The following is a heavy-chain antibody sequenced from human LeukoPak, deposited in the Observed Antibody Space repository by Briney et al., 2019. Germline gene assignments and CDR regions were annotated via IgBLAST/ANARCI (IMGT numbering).Heavy chain of an antibody. J-gene: IGHJ5*02. D-gene: IGHD2-15*01. Sequence: SETLSLTCSVSGGSISSYYWSWIRQPPGKGLEWIGHIHYSGSTNYNPSLKSRVTISVDTSKKQFSLKLSSVTAADTAAYYCAGSGVKFCSGGSCYSRNWFDPWGQGTLVTVSS. CDR3: AGSGVKFCSGGSCYSRNWFDP. V-gene: IGHV4-59*01. CDR1: GGSISSYY. CDR2: IHYSGST.